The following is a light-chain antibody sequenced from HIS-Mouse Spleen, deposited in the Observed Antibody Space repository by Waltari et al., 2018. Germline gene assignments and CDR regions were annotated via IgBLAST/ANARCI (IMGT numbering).Light chain of an antibody. Sequence: SYELTQPPTVSVSPGQTARLPCSGDALPKKYASWYQQKSGQAPVLVIYEDSTRPSGIPERFSGSSSGTMATLTISGAQVEDEADYYCYSTDSSGNHRVFGGGTKLTVL. CDR3: YSTDSSGNHRV. CDR2: EDS. V-gene: IGLV3-10*01. J-gene: IGLJ2*01. CDR1: ALPKKY.